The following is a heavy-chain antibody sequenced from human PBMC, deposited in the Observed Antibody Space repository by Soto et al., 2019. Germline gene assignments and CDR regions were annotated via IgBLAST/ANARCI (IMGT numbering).Heavy chain of an antibody. V-gene: IGHV3-33*01. Sequence: QVQLVESGGGVVQPGRSLRLSCAASGFNFNSFGMHWVRQAPGKGLEWVAVIRYDGNNKYYADSVKGRFTISRDTSKNTVDLQMNSLRAEVRAVYYCAREWLGRYFDYWGQGTLVTVSS. J-gene: IGHJ4*02. CDR2: IRYDGNNK. CDR3: AREWLGRYFDY. CDR1: GFNFNSFG. D-gene: IGHD6-19*01.